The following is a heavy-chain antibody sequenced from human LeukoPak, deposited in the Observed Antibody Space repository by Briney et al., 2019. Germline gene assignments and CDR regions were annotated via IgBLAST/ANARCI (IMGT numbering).Heavy chain of an antibody. CDR3: ASSSRVRGGSPGRCFDP. CDR1: GYTFTSYD. Sequence: ASVEVSCKASGYTFTSYDINWVRQATGQGLEWMGWMNPNSGNTGYAQKFQGRVTMTRNTSISTAYMELSSLSSEDTAVYYCASSSRVRGGSPGRCFDPRGQGTLVTVSS. V-gene: IGHV1-8*01. J-gene: IGHJ5*02. D-gene: IGHD3-10*01. CDR2: MNPNSGNT.